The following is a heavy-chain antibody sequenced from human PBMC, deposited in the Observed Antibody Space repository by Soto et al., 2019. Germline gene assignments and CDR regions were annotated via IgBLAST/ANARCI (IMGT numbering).Heavy chain of an antibody. J-gene: IGHJ4*02. CDR1: GFTFSNYA. CDR2: ISSDGSEK. CDR3: ANSWTTLTTGFDF. Sequence: LRLSCVASGFTFSNYAMHWVRQAPGKGLGWVAVISSDGSEKYYLDSVRDRFTISRDNSKNTLYLQMNNLRPEDTAMYYCANSWTTLTTGFDFWGQGALVTVSS. D-gene: IGHD4-17*01. V-gene: IGHV3-30*18.